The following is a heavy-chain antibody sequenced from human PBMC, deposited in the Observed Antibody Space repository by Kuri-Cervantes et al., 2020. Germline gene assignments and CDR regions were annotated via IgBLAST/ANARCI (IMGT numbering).Heavy chain of an antibody. J-gene: IGHJ4*02. V-gene: IGHV3-9*01. D-gene: IGHD3-10*01. CDR2: ISWNSGSI. CDR1: GFTFDDYA. CDR3: MGVTMVRGAIIRPRDY. Sequence: SLKISCAASGFTFDDYAMHWVRQAPGKGLEWVSGISWNSGSIGYADSVKGRFTISRDNAKNSLYLQMNSLRAEDTALYYCMGVTMVRGAIIRPRDYWGQGTLVTVSS.